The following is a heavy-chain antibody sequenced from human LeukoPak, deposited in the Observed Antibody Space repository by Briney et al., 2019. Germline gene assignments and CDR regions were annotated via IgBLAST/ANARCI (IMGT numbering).Heavy chain of an antibody. CDR2: IKQDGSEK. CDR1: GFTFSFYW. J-gene: IGHJ4*02. CDR3: ASREY. Sequence: GGSLRLSCAAPGFTFSFYWMNWVRQAPGKGLEWVANIKQDGSEKYYVDSVKGRFTISRDNAKNSLYLQMNSLRAEDTAVYYCASREYWGQGTLVTVSS. V-gene: IGHV3-7*01. D-gene: IGHD5-24*01.